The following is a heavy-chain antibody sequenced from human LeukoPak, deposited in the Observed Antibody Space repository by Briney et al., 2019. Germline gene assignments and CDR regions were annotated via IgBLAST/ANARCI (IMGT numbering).Heavy chain of an antibody. J-gene: IGHJ4*02. CDR3: AREGGSYRPLDY. V-gene: IGHV4-39*07. Sequence: PSETLSLTCTVSGGSISSNIYYWGWIRQPPGKGLEWIGEVNLQGGTNYNPSLLRRVAISVDTSANHVSLQMTSVTAADTAVYYCAREGGSYRPLDYSGQGTLVTVSS. CDR1: GGSISSNIYY. D-gene: IGHD3-16*02. CDR2: VNLQGGT.